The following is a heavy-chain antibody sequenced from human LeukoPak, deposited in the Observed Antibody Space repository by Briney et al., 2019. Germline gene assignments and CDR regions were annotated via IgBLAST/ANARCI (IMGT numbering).Heavy chain of an antibody. J-gene: IGHJ3*02. V-gene: IGHV3-21*01. CDR2: ISSSSSYI. Sequence: GGSLRLSCAASGFTFSSYSMNWVRQAPGKGLEWVSSISSSSSYIYYADSVKGRFTISRDNAKNSLYLQMNSLRAEDTAVYYCARDLSGPSSAFDIWGQGTMVTVSS. D-gene: IGHD6-6*01. CDR3: ARDLSGPSSAFDI. CDR1: GFTFSSYS.